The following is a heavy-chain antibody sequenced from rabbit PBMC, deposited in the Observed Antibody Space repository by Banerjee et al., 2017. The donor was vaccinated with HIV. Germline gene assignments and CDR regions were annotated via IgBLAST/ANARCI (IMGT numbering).Heavy chain of an antibody. CDR2: IYAGSTDNT. CDR1: GIDLSSYDY. CDR3: ARDNYDDYGSWDAFDP. Sequence: QQQLEESGGGLVKPGGTLTLTCKASGIDLSSYDYMCWVRQAPGKGLEWIACIYAGSTDNTYSASWAKGRFTVSKTSSTTVTLQMTSLTAADTATYFCARDNYDDYGSWDAFDPWGPGTLVTVS. D-gene: IGHD2-1*01. V-gene: IGHV1S45*01. J-gene: IGHJ2*01.